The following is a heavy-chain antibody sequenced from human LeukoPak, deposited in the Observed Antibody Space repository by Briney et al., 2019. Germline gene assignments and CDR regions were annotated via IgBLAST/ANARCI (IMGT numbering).Heavy chain of an antibody. CDR2: IYHSGST. J-gene: IGHJ4*02. Sequence: SETLSLTCTVSGYSISSGYYWGWIRQPPGKGLEWIGSIYHSGSTYYNPSLKSRVTISVDTSKNQFSLKLSSVTAADTAVYYCARVRCSSTSCYYRGFEDYWGQGTLVTVSS. CDR1: GYSISSGYY. CDR3: ARVRCSSTSCYYRGFEDY. D-gene: IGHD2-2*01. V-gene: IGHV4-38-2*02.